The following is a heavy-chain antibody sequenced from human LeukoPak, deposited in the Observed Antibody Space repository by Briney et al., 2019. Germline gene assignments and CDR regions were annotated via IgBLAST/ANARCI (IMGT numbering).Heavy chain of an antibody. CDR3: AKDMGRVGYSSRYFDL. Sequence: GGSLRLSCAASGFTFSSYAMSWVRQAPGKGLEWVSAISGSGGSTYYADSVKGRFTISRDNSKNTLYLQMNSLRAEDTAVYYCAKDMGRVGYSSRYFDLWGRGTLVTVSS. J-gene: IGHJ2*01. CDR2: ISGSGGST. D-gene: IGHD6-13*01. CDR1: GFTFSSYA. V-gene: IGHV3-23*01.